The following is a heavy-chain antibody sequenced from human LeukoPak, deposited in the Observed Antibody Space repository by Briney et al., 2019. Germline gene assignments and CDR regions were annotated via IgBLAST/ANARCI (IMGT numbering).Heavy chain of an antibody. CDR3: ARVGGQHDAFDI. CDR2: IKQDGSEK. J-gene: IGHJ3*02. V-gene: IGHV3-7*01. CDR1: GFTFRSYW. Sequence: LTGGSLRLSCATSGFTFRSYWMSWVRQAPGKGLEWVANIKQDGSEKYYVDSVKGRFTISRDNAKNSLYLQMNSLRAEDTAVYYCARVGGQHDAFDIWGQGTMVTVSS. D-gene: IGHD2-2*01.